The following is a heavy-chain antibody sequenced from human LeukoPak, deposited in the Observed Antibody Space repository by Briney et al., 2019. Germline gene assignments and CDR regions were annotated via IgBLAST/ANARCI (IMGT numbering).Heavy chain of an antibody. CDR1: GSTFSTYA. CDR3: ASGSSGWYS. D-gene: IGHD6-19*01. CDR2: ISGGGGST. J-gene: IGHJ4*02. V-gene: IGHV3-23*01. Sequence: GGSLRLSCAASGSTFSTYAMSWVRQAPGKGLEWVSTISGGGGSTWYADSLKGRSAISRDNSRSTLYLQMNSLRVEDTAVYYCASGSSGWYSWGQGTLVTVSS.